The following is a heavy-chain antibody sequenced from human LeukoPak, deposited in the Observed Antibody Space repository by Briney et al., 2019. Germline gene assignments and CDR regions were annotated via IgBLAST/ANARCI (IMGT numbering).Heavy chain of an antibody. Sequence: SETLSLTCTVSGGSISSYYWSWIRQPPGQGLEWLRYISYSGSTTYNPSLKSRVTISVDTSKNQFSLKLSSVTAADTAVYYCARDQVVVVPAALNPYYYYGMDVWGQGTTVTVSS. CDR1: GGSISSYY. CDR2: ISYSGST. CDR3: ARDQVVVVPAALNPYYYYGMDV. J-gene: IGHJ6*02. V-gene: IGHV4-59*01. D-gene: IGHD2-2*01.